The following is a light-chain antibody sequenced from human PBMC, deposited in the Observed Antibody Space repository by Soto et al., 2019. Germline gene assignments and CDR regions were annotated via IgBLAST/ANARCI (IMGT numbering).Light chain of an antibody. CDR1: QSISSY. J-gene: IGKJ3*01. V-gene: IGKV1-39*01. Sequence: DIQMTQSPSSLSASVGDRVTITCRASQSISSYLNWYQQKPGKAPKLLIYAASSLQSGVPSRFSGSGSGTDFTLPISSLQPEDFATYYCQQSYSTPLTFGPGTKVDIQ. CDR3: QQSYSTPLT. CDR2: AAS.